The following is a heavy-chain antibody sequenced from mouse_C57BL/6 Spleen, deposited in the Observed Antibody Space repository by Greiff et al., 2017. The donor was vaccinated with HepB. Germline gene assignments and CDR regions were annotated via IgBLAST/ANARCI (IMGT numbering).Heavy chain of an antibody. J-gene: IGHJ1*03. CDR1: GFTFSSYA. Sequence: EVQRVESGGGLVKPGGSLKLSCAASGFTFSSYAMSWVRQTPEKRLEWVATISDGGSYTYYPDNVKGRFTISRDNAKNNLYLQMSHLKSEDTALYYCARFSSYGYFDVWGTGTTVTVSS. CDR3: ARFSSYGYFDV. V-gene: IGHV5-4*01. CDR2: ISDGGSYT. D-gene: IGHD1-1*01.